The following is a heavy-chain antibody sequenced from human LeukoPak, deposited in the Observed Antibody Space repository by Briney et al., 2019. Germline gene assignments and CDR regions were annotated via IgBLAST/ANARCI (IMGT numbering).Heavy chain of an antibody. CDR1: GGSISSYY. Sequence: SETLSLTCTVSGGSISSYYWSWIRQPPGKGLEWIGYIYYRGTANYNPSLKSRVTISVDRSKNQFSLKLSSVTAADTAVYYCARVNIAAAGTRTYYMDVWGKGTTVTVSS. CDR2: IYYRGTA. CDR3: ARVNIAAAGTRTYYMDV. V-gene: IGHV4-59*12. J-gene: IGHJ6*03. D-gene: IGHD6-13*01.